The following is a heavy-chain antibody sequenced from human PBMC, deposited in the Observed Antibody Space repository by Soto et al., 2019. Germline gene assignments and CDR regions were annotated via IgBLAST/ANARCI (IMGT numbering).Heavy chain of an antibody. CDR2: ISGSGGST. D-gene: IGHD6-19*01. J-gene: IGHJ4*02. CDR1: GFTFSSYA. CDR3: AKHKRQWLDLDY. V-gene: IGHV3-23*01. Sequence: LGVSLRLSCAASGFTFSSYAMSWVRQAPGKGLEWVSAISGSGGSTYYADSVKGRFTISRDNSKNTLYLQMNSLRAEDTAVYYCAKHKRQWLDLDYWGQGTLVTVS.